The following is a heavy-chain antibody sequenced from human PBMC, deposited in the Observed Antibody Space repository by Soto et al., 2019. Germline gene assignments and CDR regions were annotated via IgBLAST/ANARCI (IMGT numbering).Heavy chain of an antibody. CDR3: ARLIVGYSYGLEYYFDY. J-gene: IGHJ4*02. CDR1: GGSISSYY. CDR2: IYYSGST. V-gene: IGHV4-59*08. Sequence: SETLSLTCTVSGGSISSYYWSWIRQPPGKGLEWIGYIYYSGSTNYNPSLKSRVTISVDTSKNQFSLKLSSVTAADTAVYYCARLIVGYSYGLEYYFDYWGQGTLVTVSS. D-gene: IGHD5-18*01.